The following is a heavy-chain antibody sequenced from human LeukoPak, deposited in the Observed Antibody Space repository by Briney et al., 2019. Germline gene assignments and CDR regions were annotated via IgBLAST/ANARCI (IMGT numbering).Heavy chain of an antibody. D-gene: IGHD3-22*01. CDR3: AKDIREYYDSSGLFDY. V-gene: IGHV3-43*02. J-gene: IGHJ4*02. CDR1: GFTFDDYA. CDR2: ISGDGGST. Sequence: PGGYLRLSCAASGFTFDDYAMHWVRQAPGKGLEWVSLISGDGGSTYYADSVKGRFTISRDNSKNSLYLQMNSLRTEDTALYYCAKDIREYYDSSGLFDYWGQGTLFTFSS.